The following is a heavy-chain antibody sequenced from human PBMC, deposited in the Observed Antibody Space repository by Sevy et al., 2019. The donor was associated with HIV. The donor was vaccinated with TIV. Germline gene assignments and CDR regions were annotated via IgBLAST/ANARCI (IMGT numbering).Heavy chain of an antibody. CDR1: GGSISSGGYY. Sequence: SETLSLTCTVSGGSISSGGYYWSWIRQHPGKGLEWIGYIYYSGSTYYNPSLKSRVTISVDTSKNQFSLKLSSVTAADTAVYYCAREGGEQWLGIDYCGQGTLVTVSS. D-gene: IGHD6-19*01. CDR3: AREGGEQWLGIDY. CDR2: IYYSGST. V-gene: IGHV4-31*03. J-gene: IGHJ4*02.